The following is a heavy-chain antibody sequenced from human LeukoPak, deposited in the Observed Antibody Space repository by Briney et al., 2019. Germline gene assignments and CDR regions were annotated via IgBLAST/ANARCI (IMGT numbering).Heavy chain of an antibody. CDR1: GFTFSSYS. CDR3: ARDWVRYSSSWYP. D-gene: IGHD6-13*01. V-gene: IGHV3-21*01. Sequence: TSGGSLRLSCAASGFTFSSYSMNWVRQAPGKGLEWVSSISSSSSYIYYADSVKGRFTISRDNAKNSLYLQMNSLRAEDTAVYYCARDWVRYSSSWYPWGQGTLVTVSS. J-gene: IGHJ5*02. CDR2: ISSSSSYI.